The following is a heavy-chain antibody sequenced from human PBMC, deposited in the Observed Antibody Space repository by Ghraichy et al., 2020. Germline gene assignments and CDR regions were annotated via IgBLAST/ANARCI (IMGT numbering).Heavy chain of an antibody. Sequence: SETLSLTCAVYGGSFGGYYWSWIRQPPGKGMEWIGEINHSGSTNYNPSLKSRVTISVDTSKNQFSLKLSSVTAADTAVYYCSRGRKTLYYYDSSGVYFDYGGQGTLVTVSS. CDR2: INHSGST. CDR3: SRGRKTLYYYDSSGVYFDY. D-gene: IGHD3-22*01. J-gene: IGHJ4*02. V-gene: IGHV4-34*01. CDR1: GGSFGGYY.